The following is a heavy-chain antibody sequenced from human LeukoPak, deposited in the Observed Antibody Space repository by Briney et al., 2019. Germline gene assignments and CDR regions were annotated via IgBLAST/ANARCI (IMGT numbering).Heavy chain of an antibody. J-gene: IGHJ6*02. CDR3: ARDQGYCSSTSCSSEFYYYGMDV. D-gene: IGHD2-2*01. CDR2: ISYDGSNK. Sequence: GGSLRLSCAASGFTFSSYAMHWVRQAPGKGLEWVAVISYDGSNKYYADSVKGRFTISRDNSKNTLYLQMNSLRAEDTAVYYCARDQGYCSSTSCSSEFYYYGMDVWGQGTTVTVPS. V-gene: IGHV3-30-3*01. CDR1: GFTFSSYA.